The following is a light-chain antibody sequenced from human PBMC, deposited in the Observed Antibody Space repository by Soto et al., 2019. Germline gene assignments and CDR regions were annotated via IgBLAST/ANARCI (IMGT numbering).Light chain of an antibody. CDR3: QQYHNSNT. CDR2: GAS. V-gene: IGKV3-20*01. J-gene: IGKJ5*01. Sequence: EIVLTQSPDTLSLSPGESATLSCRASQSVSSTYLAWYQQKPGRAPRLLIYGASTRATGIPDRFIGSGSGTDFTLTISRLEPEDFAVFYCQQYHNSNTFGQGTRLEIE. CDR1: QSVSSTY.